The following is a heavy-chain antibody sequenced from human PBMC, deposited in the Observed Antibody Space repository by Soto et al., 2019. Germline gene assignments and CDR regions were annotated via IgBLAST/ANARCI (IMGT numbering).Heavy chain of an antibody. V-gene: IGHV1-18*01. CDR3: ARDQWMVPRGGYD. D-gene: IGHD6-19*01. CDR2: IGGYNGDT. J-gene: IGHJ4*02. Sequence: QIHLVQSGPEVKKPGASVKVSCKASGYKFTSYGITWVRQAPGQGLEWMGWIGGYNGDTKFGQKVQGRVTLTTDTSTSTAYMELRSLRSDDTAVYYCARDQWMVPRGGYDWGQGTLVTVSS. CDR1: GYKFTSYG.